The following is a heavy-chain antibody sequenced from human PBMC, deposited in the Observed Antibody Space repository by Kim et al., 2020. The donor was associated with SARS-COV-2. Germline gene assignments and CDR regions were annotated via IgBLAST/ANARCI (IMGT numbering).Heavy chain of an antibody. CDR2: IIPIFGTA. D-gene: IGHD3-10*01. CDR1: GGTFSSYA. J-gene: IGHJ4*02. V-gene: IGHV1-69*13. Sequence: SVKVSCKASGGTFSSYAISWMRQAPGQGLEWMGGIIPIFGTANYAQKFQGRVTITADESTSTAYMELSSLRSEDTAVYYCARGPVYGSGSRSPYYFDYWGQGTLVTVSS. CDR3: ARGPVYGSGSRSPYYFDY.